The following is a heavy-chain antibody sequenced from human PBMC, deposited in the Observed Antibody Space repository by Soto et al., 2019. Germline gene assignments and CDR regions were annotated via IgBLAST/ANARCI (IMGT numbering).Heavy chain of an antibody. CDR2: ISSNSAYI. D-gene: IGHD6-13*01. CDR3: QRDASRDSSARGWFDP. Sequence: GGSLRLSCAASGFTFRSFTMNWVRQAPGKGLEWVSTISSNSAYIYYTDALRGRFTISRDNAKNSLHLQMNSLRAEDTAVYYCQRDASRDSSARGWFDPWGPGTLVTVSS. CDR1: GFTFRSFT. J-gene: IGHJ5*02. V-gene: IGHV3-21*01.